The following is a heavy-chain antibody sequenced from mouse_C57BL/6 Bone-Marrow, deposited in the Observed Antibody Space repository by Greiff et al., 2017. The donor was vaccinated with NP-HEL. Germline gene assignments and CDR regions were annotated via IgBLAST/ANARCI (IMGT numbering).Heavy chain of an antibody. CDR3: ARRVVGGDY. V-gene: IGHV5-6*02. J-gene: IGHJ4*01. D-gene: IGHD1-1*01. Sequence: EVKVVESGGDLVKPGGSLKLSCAASGFTFSSYGMSWVRQTPDKRLEWVATISSGGSYTYYPDSVKGRFTISRDNAKNTLYLQMSSLKSEDTAMYYCARRVVGGDYWGQGTSVTVSS. CDR2: ISSGGSYT. CDR1: GFTFSSYG.